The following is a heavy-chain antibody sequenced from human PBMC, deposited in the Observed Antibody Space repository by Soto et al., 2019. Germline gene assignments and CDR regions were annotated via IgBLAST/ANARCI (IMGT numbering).Heavy chain of an antibody. CDR3: ARIQGGGAYYDY. Sequence: GXTLVNPTQTLRLTCTFSGFSLSTSGMRVGWIRQPPGKALEWLARIDWDDDKFYSTSLKTRLAISKDTSKNQVVLTMTNMDPVDTGTYYCARIQGGGAYYDYWGQGTLVTVSS. J-gene: IGHJ4*02. CDR2: IDWDDDK. V-gene: IGHV2-70*04. D-gene: IGHD2-21*01. CDR1: GFSLSTSGMR.